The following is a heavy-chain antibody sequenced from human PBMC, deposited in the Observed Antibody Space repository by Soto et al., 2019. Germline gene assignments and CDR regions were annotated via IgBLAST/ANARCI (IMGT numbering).Heavy chain of an antibody. CDR1: GGSISSGGYY. CDR2: IHHSGST. D-gene: IGHD3-10*01. V-gene: IGHV4-31*03. Sequence: QVQLQESGPGLVKASQTLSLTCNVSGGSISSGGYYWTWIRQHPGKGLEWIGNIHHSGSTFYNPSLKSRVSISVDTSKTQSSLKLSSVTAADTAVYFCVRGVLSWGQGTLVTVSS. CDR3: VRGVLS. J-gene: IGHJ1*01.